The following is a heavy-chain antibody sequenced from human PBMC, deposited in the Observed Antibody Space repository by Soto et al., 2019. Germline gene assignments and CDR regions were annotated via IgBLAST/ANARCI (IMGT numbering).Heavy chain of an antibody. D-gene: IGHD1-1*01. J-gene: IGHJ6*02. CDR3: ARERTGTTSMDV. CDR2: MNPNSGNT. V-gene: IGHV1-8*01. CDR1: GYTFTSYD. Sequence: QVQLVQSGAEVKKPGTSVKVSCKASGYTFTSYDINWVRQATGQGLEWMGWMNPNSGNTGYAQKFRGRVTMTRNTSISTAYMELSSLRSEDTAVYYCARERTGTTSMDVWGQGTTVTVSS.